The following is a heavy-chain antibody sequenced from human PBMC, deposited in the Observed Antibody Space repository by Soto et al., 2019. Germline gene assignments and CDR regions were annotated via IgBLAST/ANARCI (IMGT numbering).Heavy chain of an antibody. CDR1: GFTFSSYA. CDR3: AKGGSSSWYRDYFDY. V-gene: IGHV3-23*01. D-gene: IGHD6-13*01. J-gene: IGHJ4*02. CDR2: ISGSGGST. Sequence: PVGSLRLSCAASGFTFSSYAMSWVRQAPGKGLEWVSAISGSGGSTYYADSVKGRFTISRDNSKNTLYLQMNSLRAEDTAVYYCAKGGSSSWYRDYFDYWGQGTLVTVSS.